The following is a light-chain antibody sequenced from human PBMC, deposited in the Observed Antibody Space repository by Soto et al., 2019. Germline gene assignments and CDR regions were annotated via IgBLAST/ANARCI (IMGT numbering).Light chain of an antibody. Sequence: EIVLAPSPGTLSLSPWERATLYSSASQSVSSIYLAWYQQQPGQAPRLLIYGASSRATGIPDRFSGSGSGTDFTLTISRLEPEDFALYYCQQYGSSALTFGGGTKVDIK. V-gene: IGKV3-20*01. CDR3: QQYGSSALT. J-gene: IGKJ4*01. CDR2: GAS. CDR1: QSVSSIY.